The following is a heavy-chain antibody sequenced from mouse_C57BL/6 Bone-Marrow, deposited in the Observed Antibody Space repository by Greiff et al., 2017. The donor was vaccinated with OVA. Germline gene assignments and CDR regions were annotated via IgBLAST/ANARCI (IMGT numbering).Heavy chain of an antibody. V-gene: IGHV14-4*01. CDR2: IDPENGDT. D-gene: IGHD2-4*01. J-gene: IGHJ3*01. CDR1: GFNIKDDY. CDR3: ASLITTWFAY. Sequence: VQLQQPGAELVRPGASVKLSCTASGFNIKDDYMHWVKQRPEQGLEWIGWIDPENGDTEYDSKFQGKATITADTSSNTAYLQLSSLTSEDTAVYYCASLITTWFAYWGQGTLVTVSA.